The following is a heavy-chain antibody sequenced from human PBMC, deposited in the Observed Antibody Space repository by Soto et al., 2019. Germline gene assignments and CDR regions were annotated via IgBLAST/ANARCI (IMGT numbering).Heavy chain of an antibody. CDR2: INPNSGGT. V-gene: IGHV1-2*02. CDR1: GYTFTGYY. J-gene: IGHJ6*02. Sequence: GASVKVSCKASGYTFTGYYMHWVRQAPGQGLEWMGWINPNSGGTNYAQKFQGRVTMTRDTSISTAYMELSRLRSDETAVYYCAKGLKDIVVVVAATPGTYYYYGMDVWGQGTTVTVSS. CDR3: AKGLKDIVVVVAATPGTYYYYGMDV. D-gene: IGHD2-15*01.